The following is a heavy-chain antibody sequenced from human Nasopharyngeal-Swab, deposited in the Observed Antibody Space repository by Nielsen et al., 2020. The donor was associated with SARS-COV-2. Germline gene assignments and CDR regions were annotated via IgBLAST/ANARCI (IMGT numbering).Heavy chain of an antibody. J-gene: IGHJ5*02. Sequence: SGPTLVKPTQTLTLTCTFSGFSLSSNVEGVGWIRQPPGKALEWLALIYWNDHKRYSPSLKSRLTITKDTSKNQVVLTMTNMDPVDTATYYCAHRPGRPWADPTWFEPWGQGTLVTVSS. CDR2: IYWNDHK. V-gene: IGHV2-5*01. CDR3: AHRPGRPWADPTWFEP. CDR1: GFSLSSNVEG. D-gene: IGHD7-27*01.